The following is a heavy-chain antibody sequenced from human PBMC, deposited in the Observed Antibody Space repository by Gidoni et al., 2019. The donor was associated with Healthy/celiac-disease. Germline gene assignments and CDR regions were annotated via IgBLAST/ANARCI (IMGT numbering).Heavy chain of an antibody. CDR3: ARDSGQLQVYYYYMDV. Sequence: QVQLQESGPGLVKPSQTLSLTCTVSGGSISSGSYYWSWIRQPAGKGLEWIGRIYTSGSTNYNPSLKSRVTISVDTSKNQFSLKLSSVTAADTAVYYCARDSGQLQVYYYYMDVWGKGTTVTVSS. CDR2: IYTSGST. J-gene: IGHJ6*03. CDR1: GGSISSGSYY. V-gene: IGHV4-61*02. D-gene: IGHD2-2*01.